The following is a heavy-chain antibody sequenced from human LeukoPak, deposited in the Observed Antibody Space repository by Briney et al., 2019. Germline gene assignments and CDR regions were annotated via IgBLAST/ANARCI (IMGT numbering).Heavy chain of an antibody. CDR3: ARRRIAARRDFDY. J-gene: IGHJ4*02. V-gene: IGHV4-34*01. CDR2: INHSGST. CDR1: GGSFSGYY. Sequence: SETLSLTCAVYGGSFSGYYWSWIRQPPGKGLEWIGEINHSGSTNYNPSLKSRVTISVDTSKNQFSLELSSVTAADTAVYYCARRRIAARRDFDYWGQGTLVTVSS. D-gene: IGHD6-13*01.